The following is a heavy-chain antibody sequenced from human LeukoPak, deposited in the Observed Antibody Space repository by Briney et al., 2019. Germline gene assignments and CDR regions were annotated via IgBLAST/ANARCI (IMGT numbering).Heavy chain of an antibody. CDR1: GFTFGSYT. Sequence: GGSLRLSCAASGFTFGSYTMNWVRQAPGKGLEWVSFISRSSIPVYYADSVKGRFTISRDNAKNSPYLQMNTLGAEDTAVYYCARGYCSNGVCYTTDAFDNWGQGTMVTVSS. CDR2: ISRSSIPV. V-gene: IGHV3-21*01. J-gene: IGHJ3*02. D-gene: IGHD2-8*01. CDR3: ARGYCSNGVCYTTDAFDN.